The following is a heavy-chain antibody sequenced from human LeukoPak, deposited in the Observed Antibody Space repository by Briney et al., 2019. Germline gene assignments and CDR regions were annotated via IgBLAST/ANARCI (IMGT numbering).Heavy chain of an antibody. Sequence: GGSLRLSCAASGFTFSSYWMHWVRQAPGKGLVWVSRTKYDGSSTNYADSVTGRFTISRDNAKNTLYLQMNSLRAEDTAVYYCARETDSTLFDYWGQGTLVTVSS. J-gene: IGHJ4*02. V-gene: IGHV3-74*01. D-gene: IGHD2-2*01. CDR3: ARETDSTLFDY. CDR1: GFTFSSYW. CDR2: TKYDGSST.